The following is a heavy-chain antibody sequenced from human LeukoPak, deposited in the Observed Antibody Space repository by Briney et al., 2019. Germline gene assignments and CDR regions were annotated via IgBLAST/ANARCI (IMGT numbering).Heavy chain of an antibody. CDR3: ARHAIIRTYYSPIDT. D-gene: IGHD1-26*01. CDR2: IYYSGSP. CDR1: GGSIGSTTFY. V-gene: IGHV4-39*01. Sequence: KPSETLSLTCTVSGGSIGSTTFYWAWIRQPPGKGLQYIGTIYYSGSPDYNPSLKSRVTISVDTSRNRFSLNLSSVTAADTAVYYCARHAIIRTYYSPIDTWGPGTLVTVSS. J-gene: IGHJ5*02.